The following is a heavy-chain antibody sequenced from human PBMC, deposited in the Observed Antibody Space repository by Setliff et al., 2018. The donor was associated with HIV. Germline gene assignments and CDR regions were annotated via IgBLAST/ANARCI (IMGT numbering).Heavy chain of an antibody. CDR3: ARDRVVGATLDPLDL. D-gene: IGHD1-26*01. J-gene: IGHJ3*01. Sequence: PGGSLRLSCAASGFTFSSYSMNWVRQAPGKGLEWVSYISSSSSIIYYADSVKGRFTISRDNARNSLYLQMNSLRAEDTAVYYRARDRVVGATLDPLDLWGQGTMVTVSS. CDR1: GFTFSSYS. V-gene: IGHV3-48*01. CDR2: ISSSSSII.